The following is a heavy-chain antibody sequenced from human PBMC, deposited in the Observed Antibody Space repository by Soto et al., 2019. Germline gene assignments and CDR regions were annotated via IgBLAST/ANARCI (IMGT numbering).Heavy chain of an antibody. D-gene: IGHD2-2*01. CDR3: ARRYCISTSCYYGWFDP. CDR2: IYYSGST. V-gene: IGHV4-39*01. J-gene: IGHJ5*02. Sequence: PSETLSLTCTVSGGSISSYYWGWIRQPPGKGLEWIGSIYYSGSTYYNPSLKSRVTISVDTSKNQFSLKLSSVTAADTAVYYCARRYCISTSCYYGWFDPWGQGTLVTVSS. CDR1: GGSISSYY.